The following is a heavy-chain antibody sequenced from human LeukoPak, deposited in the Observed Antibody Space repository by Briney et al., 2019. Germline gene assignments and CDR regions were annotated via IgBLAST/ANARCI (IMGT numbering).Heavy chain of an antibody. CDR1: GFTFSDYY. CDR2: ISSSDNTI. J-gene: IGHJ4*02. Sequence: PGGSLRLSCAASGFTFSDYYMSWIRQAPGKGLEWVSYISSSDNTIYYADSVKGRFTISRDNAKNSLYLQMNSLRAEDTALYYCAKDIGGSSWLYFDYWGQGTPVTVSS. V-gene: IGHV3-11*01. CDR3: AKDIGGSSWLYFDY. D-gene: IGHD6-13*01.